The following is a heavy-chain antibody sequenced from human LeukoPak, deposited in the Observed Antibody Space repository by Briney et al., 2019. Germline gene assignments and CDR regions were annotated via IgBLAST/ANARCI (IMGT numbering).Heavy chain of an antibody. J-gene: IGHJ5*02. V-gene: IGHV3-23*01. CDR2: ISASGGST. CDR1: GFTLSSYA. CDR3: AKVPRAWWFGP. Sequence: PGGSLRLSCGASGFTLSSYAMSWVRQAPGKGLEWVSSISASGGSTNYADSVKGRFTISRDNSKNTLYLQMNSLRAEDTALYYCAKVPRAWWFGPWGQGTLVTVSS.